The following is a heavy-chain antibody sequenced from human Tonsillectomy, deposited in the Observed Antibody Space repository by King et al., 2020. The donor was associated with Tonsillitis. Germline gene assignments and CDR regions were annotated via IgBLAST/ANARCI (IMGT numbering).Heavy chain of an antibody. CDR3: ARVLTYYYGSGSYYLFDY. CDR1: GFSLSTSGMC. V-gene: IGHV2-70*15. Sequence: QVTLKESGPALVKPTQTLTLTCTFSGFSLSTSGMCVSWIRQPPGKALEWPARIDWDDDKYYSTSLKTRLTISKDTSKNQVVLTMTNMDPVDTATYYCARVLTYYYGSGSYYLFDYWGQGTLVTVSS. J-gene: IGHJ4*02. D-gene: IGHD3-10*01. CDR2: IDWDDDK.